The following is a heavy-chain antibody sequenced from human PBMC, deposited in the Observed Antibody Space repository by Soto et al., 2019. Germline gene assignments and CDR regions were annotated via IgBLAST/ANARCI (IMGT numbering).Heavy chain of an antibody. CDR2: IAFDGSQE. J-gene: IGHJ6*02. CDR1: GFSFNTSG. V-gene: IGHV3-30*03. CDR3: ATKVRVTNYLYYGMDV. Sequence: LRLSCAASGFSFNTSGMHWVRQAPGKGLEWVAVIAFDGSQEFYGDSVRGRFTISRDNSKNTLFLQMKSLTPEDTAVYYCATKVRVTNYLYYGMDVWGQGTTVTVSS. D-gene: IGHD2-21*02.